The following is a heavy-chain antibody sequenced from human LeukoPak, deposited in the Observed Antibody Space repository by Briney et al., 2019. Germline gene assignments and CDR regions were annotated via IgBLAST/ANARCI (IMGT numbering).Heavy chain of an antibody. CDR1: NGSISSETYY. CDR2: MSSNGVS. CDR3: ARGAGPPWFDP. V-gene: IGHV4-61*02. Sequence: SQTLSLTCTVSNGSISSETYYWSWIRQPAGKGLEWIGRMSSNGVSTYSPSLKSRVTISIDTSRNQFSMNLNSVTAADTAVYYCARGAGPPWFDPWGKGTLVTVSS. J-gene: IGHJ5*02. D-gene: IGHD6-19*01.